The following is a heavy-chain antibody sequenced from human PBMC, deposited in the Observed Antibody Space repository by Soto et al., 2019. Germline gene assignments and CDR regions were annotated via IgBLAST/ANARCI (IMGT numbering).Heavy chain of an antibody. V-gene: IGHV1-24*01. Sequence: GASVKVSCKVSGYTLTELSMHWARQAPGKGLEWMGGFDPEDGETIYAQKFQGRVTMTEDTSTDTAYMELSSLRSEDTAVYYFAARKYDFWSGYQGGPLDPWGQGTLVTVSS. D-gene: IGHD3-3*01. CDR2: FDPEDGET. CDR1: GYTLTELS. J-gene: IGHJ5*02. CDR3: AARKYDFWSGYQGGPLDP.